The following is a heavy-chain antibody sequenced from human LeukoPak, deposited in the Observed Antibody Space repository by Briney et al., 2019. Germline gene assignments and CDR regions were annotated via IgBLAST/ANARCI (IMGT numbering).Heavy chain of an antibody. D-gene: IGHD3-10*01. V-gene: IGHV4-31*03. CDR1: GGSISSGGYY. CDR2: IYYIGST. Sequence: SETLSLTCTVSGGSISSGGYYWCWIRQQPGKGLEWIGYIYYIGSTYYNPSLKSRVTISVDTSKNQFSLKLSSVTAADTAVYYCARGLRYYGSGRVRTYYFDYWGQGTLVTVSS. J-gene: IGHJ4*02. CDR3: ARGLRYYGSGRVRTYYFDY.